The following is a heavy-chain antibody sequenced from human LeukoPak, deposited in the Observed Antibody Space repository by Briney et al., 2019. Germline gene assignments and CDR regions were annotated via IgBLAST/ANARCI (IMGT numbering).Heavy chain of an antibody. CDR1: GGSISSYY. CDR2: IYTSGST. CDR3: ARKTLGKWPMVRGVIGSGPLDY. V-gene: IGHV4-4*07. Sequence: PSETLSLTCTVSGGSISSYYWSWIRQPAGKGLEWIGRIYTSGSTNYNPSLKSRVTMSVDTSKNQFSLKLSSVTAADTAVYYCARKTLGKWPMVRGVIGSGPLDYWGQGTLVTVSS. D-gene: IGHD3-10*01. J-gene: IGHJ4*02.